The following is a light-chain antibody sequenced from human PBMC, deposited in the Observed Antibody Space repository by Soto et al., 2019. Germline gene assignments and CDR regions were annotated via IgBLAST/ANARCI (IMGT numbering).Light chain of an antibody. CDR2: GNT. V-gene: IGLV1-40*01. J-gene: IGLJ2*01. Sequence: QSVLTQPPSVSGAPGQRVTISCTGSSSDIGAGYDVHWYRQLPGTAPKLLIYGNTNRPSGVPDRFSGSKSGTSASLAITGLQADDEADYYCQSYDTSLRGSVFGGGTKLTVL. CDR1: SSDIGAGYD. CDR3: QSYDTSLRGSV.